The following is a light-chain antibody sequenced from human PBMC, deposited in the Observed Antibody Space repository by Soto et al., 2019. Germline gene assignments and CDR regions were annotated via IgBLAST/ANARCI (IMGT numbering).Light chain of an antibody. CDR1: QSGSSSPY. J-gene: IGKJ2*01. CDR2: GAS. CDR3: HQYGSSPSYT. V-gene: IGKV3-20*01. Sequence: EIVLTQSPGTLSLSPGERATLSCRASQSGSSSPYLAWYQQKPGQAPRLLIYGASSRATGIPDRFSGSGSGTDFTLTISRLEPEDFAVYYCHQYGSSPSYTFGQGTKLEIK.